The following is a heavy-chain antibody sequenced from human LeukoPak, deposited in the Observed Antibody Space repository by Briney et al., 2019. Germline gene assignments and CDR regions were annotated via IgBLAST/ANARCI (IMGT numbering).Heavy chain of an antibody. Sequence: SETLSLTCTVSGGSISSGGYYWSWIRQHPGKGLEWIGYIYYSGSTYYNPSLKSRVTISVDTSKNQFSLKLSSVTAADTAVYYCARDSLHMVRGVITPYYFDYWGQGTLVTVSS. J-gene: IGHJ4*02. CDR1: GGSISSGGYY. V-gene: IGHV4-31*03. CDR2: IYYSGST. CDR3: ARDSLHMVRGVITPYYFDY. D-gene: IGHD3-10*01.